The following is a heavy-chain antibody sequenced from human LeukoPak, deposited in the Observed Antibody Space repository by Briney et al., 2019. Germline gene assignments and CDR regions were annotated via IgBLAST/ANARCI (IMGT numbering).Heavy chain of an antibody. V-gene: IGHV3-74*01. Sequence: GGSLRLSCAASGFTFSKYWMLWVRQAPGKGLESVSRINTDGTVTTYADSVKGRFTVSRDNADNPMFLQMNSVRDEDTAVYYCATKQWLAPPPDSWGQGTPVTVSS. CDR2: INTDGTVT. CDR1: GFTFSKYW. D-gene: IGHD6-19*01. CDR3: ATKQWLAPPPDS. J-gene: IGHJ4*02.